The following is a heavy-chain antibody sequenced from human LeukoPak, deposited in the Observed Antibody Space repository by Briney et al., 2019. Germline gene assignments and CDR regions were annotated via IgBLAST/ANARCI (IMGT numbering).Heavy chain of an antibody. V-gene: IGHV4-39*01. D-gene: IGHD4-11*01. J-gene: IGHJ5*02. CDR2: FNFDGSS. CDR3: ARLAHGAASTGDRFDL. CDR1: PDSISGDVYY. Sequence: SETLSLTCTVSPDSISGDVYYWGWIRQPPGRKMEWMGNFNFDGSSYYNPSLQSRVSLSVEVGNYQVSLKLTSVTAADAAVYYCARLAHGAASTGDRFDLWGRGSQVTVSS.